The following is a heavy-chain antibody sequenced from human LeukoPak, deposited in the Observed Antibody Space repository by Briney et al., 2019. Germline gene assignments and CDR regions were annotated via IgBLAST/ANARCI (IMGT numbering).Heavy chain of an antibody. CDR1: GLTFSSYE. J-gene: IGHJ4*02. CDR2: ISSSGSTI. D-gene: IGHD4-17*01. CDR3: ARASDYGDYVARFDY. Sequence: GGSLRLSCAASGLTFSSYEMNWVRQAPGKGLEWVSYISSSGSTIYYADSVKGRFTISRDNAKDSLYLQMNSLRAEDTAVYYCARASDYGDYVARFDYWGQGTLVTVSS. V-gene: IGHV3-48*03.